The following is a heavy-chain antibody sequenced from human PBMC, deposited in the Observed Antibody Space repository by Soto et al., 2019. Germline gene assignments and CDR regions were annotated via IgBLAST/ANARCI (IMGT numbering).Heavy chain of an antibody. CDR3: AGVGYYDSSGYYLARTNEYFQH. J-gene: IGHJ1*01. V-gene: IGHV4-30-4*01. Sequence: QVQLQESGPGLVKPSQTLSLTCTVSGGSISSGDYYWSWIRQPPGKGLEWIGYIYYSGSTYYNPSLKSRVTISVDTSKNQFSLKLSSVTAADTAVYYYAGVGYYDSSGYYLARTNEYFQHWGQGTLVTVSS. CDR1: GGSISSGDYY. CDR2: IYYSGST. D-gene: IGHD3-22*01.